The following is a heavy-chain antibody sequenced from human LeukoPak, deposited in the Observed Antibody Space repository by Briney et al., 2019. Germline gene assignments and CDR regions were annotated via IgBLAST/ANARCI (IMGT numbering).Heavy chain of an antibody. CDR3: TKDDHDYGSGSYY. Sequence: GGSLRLSCAASGFTFDDYAMHWVRQAPGKGLEWVSLISGDGGNTYYADSVKGRFTISRDNSKNSLYLQMNSLKTEDTALYYCTKDDHDYGSGSYYWGQGTLVTVSS. D-gene: IGHD3-10*01. CDR1: GFTFDDYA. CDR2: ISGDGGNT. J-gene: IGHJ4*02. V-gene: IGHV3-43*02.